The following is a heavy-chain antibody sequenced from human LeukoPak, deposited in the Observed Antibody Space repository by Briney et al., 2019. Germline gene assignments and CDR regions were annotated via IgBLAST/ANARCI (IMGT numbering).Heavy chain of an antibody. Sequence: GGSLRLSCAASGFTFSSYTMHWVRQAPGEGLEYVPAISSNGGSTYYANSVKGRFTISRDNSKNTLYLQMGSLRAEDMAVYYCARAVRIAAREDWFDPWGQGTLVTVSS. CDR1: GFTFSSYT. J-gene: IGHJ5*02. CDR2: ISSNGGST. CDR3: ARAVRIAAREDWFDP. D-gene: IGHD6-6*01. V-gene: IGHV3-64*01.